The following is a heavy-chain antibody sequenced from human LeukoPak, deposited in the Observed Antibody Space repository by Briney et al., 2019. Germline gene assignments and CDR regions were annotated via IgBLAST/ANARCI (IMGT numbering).Heavy chain of an antibody. CDR3: ARVRGFYASGSYLDY. V-gene: IGHV3-48*02. D-gene: IGHD3-10*01. Sequence: GGSLRLSCAASGXTFSSYSMNWVRQAPGKGLEWVSYISTGGSTIYYADSVKGRFTVSRDNAKNSLYLQMYSLRDEDTAVYYCARVRGFYASGSYLDYWGQGALVTVSS. CDR2: ISTGGSTI. CDR1: GXTFSSYS. J-gene: IGHJ4*02.